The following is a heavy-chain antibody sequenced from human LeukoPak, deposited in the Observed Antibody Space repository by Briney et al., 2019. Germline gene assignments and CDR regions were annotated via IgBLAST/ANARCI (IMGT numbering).Heavy chain of an antibody. CDR3: AKDGQSYAPYAMDV. J-gene: IGHJ6*02. D-gene: IGHD5-18*01. V-gene: IGHV3-30*02. CDR2: IWFDGSKK. CDR1: GFIFSVYA. Sequence: GGSLRLSCAASGFIFSVYAMHWVRQAPGKGLEWVAQIWFDGSKKNYADSVKGRFTISRDQSKNTVSLQMNSLRAEDTALYYCAKDGQSYAPYAMDVWGQGPRSPSP.